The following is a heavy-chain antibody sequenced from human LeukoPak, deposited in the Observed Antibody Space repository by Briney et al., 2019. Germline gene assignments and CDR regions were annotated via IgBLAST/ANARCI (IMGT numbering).Heavy chain of an antibody. CDR1: GGSISSYY. CDR2: IYTSGST. D-gene: IGHD6-13*01. CDR3: ARNSIAAAGNIIDY. J-gene: IGHJ4*02. Sequence: SETLSLTCTVSGGSISSYYWSWIRQPPGKGLEWLGYIYTSGSTNYNPSLKSRVTISVDTSKNQFSLKLSSVTAADTAVYYCARNSIAAAGNIIDYWGQGTLVTVSS. V-gene: IGHV4-4*09.